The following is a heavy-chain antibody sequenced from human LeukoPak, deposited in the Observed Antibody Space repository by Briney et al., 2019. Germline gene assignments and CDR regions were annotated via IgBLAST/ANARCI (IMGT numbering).Heavy chain of an antibody. V-gene: IGHV3-74*01. J-gene: IGHJ4*02. CDR3: ARVKMYSGYVFFDY. Sequence: PGGSLRLSCAASEFYWMHWVRQAPGKGLVWVSRINPDGSVTSYADSVKGRFTISRDNAKNSLYLQMNSLRAEDTAVYYCARVKMYSGYVFFDYWGQGTLVTVSS. D-gene: IGHD5-12*01. CDR2: INPDGSVT. CDR1: EFYW.